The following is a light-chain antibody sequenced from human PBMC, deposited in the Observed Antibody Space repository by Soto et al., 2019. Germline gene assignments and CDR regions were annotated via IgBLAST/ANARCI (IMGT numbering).Light chain of an antibody. V-gene: IGLV1-51*01. CDR2: DSD. CDR3: GARDGSRSVVL. CDR1: SANIGSNY. J-gene: IGLJ2*01. Sequence: QSVLTQPPSVSAAPGPKVTLSCSGSSANIGSNYVSWYQHIPGTAPKLVIYDSDKRPSEIPDRFSASKSGTSATLDITGLQTGDEADYYCGARDGSRSVVLFGGGTKLTVL.